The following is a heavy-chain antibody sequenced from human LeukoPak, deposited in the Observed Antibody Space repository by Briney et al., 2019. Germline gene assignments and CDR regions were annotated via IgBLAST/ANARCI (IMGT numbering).Heavy chain of an antibody. CDR3: ARGRTGRTISFDY. V-gene: IGHV4-59*01. J-gene: IGHJ4*02. CDR2: IYYSGST. D-gene: IGHD5-24*01. CDR1: GGSISSYY. Sequence: KASETLSLTCTVSGGSISSYYWSWTRQPPGKGLEWIGCIYYSGSTNYNPSLKSRVTISVDTSNNQFSLKLTSLTAADTAVYYCARGRTGRTISFDYWGQGTLVTVSS.